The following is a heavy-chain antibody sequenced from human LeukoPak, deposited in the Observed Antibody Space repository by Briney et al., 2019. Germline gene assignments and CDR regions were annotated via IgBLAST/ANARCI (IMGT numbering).Heavy chain of an antibody. Sequence: GASVKVSCKVSGYTLTELSMHWVRQAPGKGLEWMGGFDPEDGETIYAQKFQGRVTMTEDTSTDTAYMELSSLRSAARAVYYCAAANPTFCDYGYNWFDPWGQGTLVTVSS. CDR3: AAANPTFCDYGYNWFDP. D-gene: IGHD4-17*01. CDR2: FDPEDGET. V-gene: IGHV1-24*01. CDR1: GYTLTELS. J-gene: IGHJ5*02.